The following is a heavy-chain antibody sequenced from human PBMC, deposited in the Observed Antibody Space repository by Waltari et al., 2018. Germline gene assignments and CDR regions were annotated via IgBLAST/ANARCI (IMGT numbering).Heavy chain of an antibody. CDR3: AQLGTGH. J-gene: IGHJ1*01. V-gene: IGHV3-72*01. CDR1: GFPFSDHS. Sequence: EAQLVESGGGLTQPGESLRRSCAASGFPFSDHSMDWARQAPGKGLEWIGRIKRRVDSYATQYAASVKGRFIISRDDSTDSLYLQMNSLKTEDTAVYYCAQLGTGHWGQGTLVTVSS. CDR2: IKRRVDSYAT. D-gene: IGHD1-1*01.